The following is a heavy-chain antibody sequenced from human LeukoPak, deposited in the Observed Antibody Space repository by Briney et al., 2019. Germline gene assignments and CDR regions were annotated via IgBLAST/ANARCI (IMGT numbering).Heavy chain of an antibody. J-gene: IGHJ4*02. Sequence: SETLSLTCTVSGGSISSSSYYWGWIRQPPGKGLEWIGSIYYSGSTYYNPSLKSRVTISVDTSKNQFSPKLSSVTAADTAVYYCARHARAVAGRVFDYWGQGTLVTVSS. D-gene: IGHD6-19*01. CDR1: GGSISSSSYY. CDR2: IYYSGST. V-gene: IGHV4-39*01. CDR3: ARHARAVAGRVFDY.